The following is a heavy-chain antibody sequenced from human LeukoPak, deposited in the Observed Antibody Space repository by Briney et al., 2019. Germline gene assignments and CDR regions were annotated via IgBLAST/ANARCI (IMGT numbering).Heavy chain of an antibody. D-gene: IGHD2-2*02. CDR1: GGSISSGSYY. J-gene: IGHJ3*02. Sequence: SQTLSLTCTVSGGSISSGSYYWSWIRQPAGKGLEWIGRIYTSGSTNYNPSLNSRVTISVDTSKNQFSLKLSSVTAADTAVYYCAVVVPATIGFDAFDIWGQGTMVTVSS. V-gene: IGHV4-61*02. CDR2: IYTSGST. CDR3: AVVVPATIGFDAFDI.